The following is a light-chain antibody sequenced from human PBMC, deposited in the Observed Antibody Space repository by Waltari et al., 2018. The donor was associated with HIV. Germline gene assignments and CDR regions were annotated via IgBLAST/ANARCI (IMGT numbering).Light chain of an antibody. Sequence: QSALTQPPSASGSPGQSVTISCTGTSSDIGGHNYVSWYQQYPGKAPKLIIYEVKKRPSGAPDRFSGSQSGHAASLPVSGLQAEDEADYFCTSYAGRSNGWVFGGGTKLTVL. CDR1: SSDIGGHNY. J-gene: IGLJ3*02. CDR3: TSYAGRSNGWV. CDR2: EVK. V-gene: IGLV2-8*01.